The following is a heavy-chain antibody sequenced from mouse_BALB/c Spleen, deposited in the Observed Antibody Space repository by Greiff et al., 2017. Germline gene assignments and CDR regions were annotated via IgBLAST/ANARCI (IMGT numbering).Heavy chain of an antibody. CDR3: ARDDRYEEGYAMDY. CDR2: ISNGGGST. CDR1: GFTFSSYT. V-gene: IGHV5-12-2*01. Sequence: EVKLMESGGGLVQPGGSLKLSCAASGFTFSSYTMSWVRQTPEKRLEWVAYISNGGGSTYYPDTVKGRFTISRDNAKNTLYLQMSSLKSEDTAMYYCARDDRYEEGYAMDYWGQGTSVTVSS. J-gene: IGHJ4*01. D-gene: IGHD2-14*01.